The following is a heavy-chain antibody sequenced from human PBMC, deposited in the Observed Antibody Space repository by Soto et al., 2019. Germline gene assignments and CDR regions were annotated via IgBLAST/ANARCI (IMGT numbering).Heavy chain of an antibody. CDR2: ISYDGSNK. Sequence: QVQLVESEGGVVQPGRSLRLSCAASGFTFSSYAMHWVRQAPGKGLEWVAVISYDGSNKYYADSVKGRFTISRDNSKKTLYLQMNSVRAEDTAVYYCARGGLTTPFDPWGQGTLVTVSS. D-gene: IGHD4-4*01. J-gene: IGHJ5*02. V-gene: IGHV3-30-3*01. CDR3: ARGGLTTPFDP. CDR1: GFTFSSYA.